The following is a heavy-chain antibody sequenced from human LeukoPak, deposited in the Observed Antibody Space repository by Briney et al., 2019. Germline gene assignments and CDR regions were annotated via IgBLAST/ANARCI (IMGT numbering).Heavy chain of an antibody. CDR3: ARYSSTMGANWFDP. V-gene: IGHV3-21*01. D-gene: IGHD2-2*01. CDR1: GFTFSSYS. J-gene: IGHJ5*02. CDR2: ITGSSSYI. Sequence: GGSLRLSCAASGFTFSSYSMNWVRQAPGKGPEWVSSITGSSSYIYYADSVKGRFTISRDNAKNSLYLQMNSLRAEDTAVYYCARYSSTMGANWFDPWGQGTLVAVSS.